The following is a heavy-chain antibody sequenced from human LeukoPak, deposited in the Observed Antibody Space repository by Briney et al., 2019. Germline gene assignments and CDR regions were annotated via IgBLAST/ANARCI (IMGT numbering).Heavy chain of an antibody. CDR1: GFSLSTSGMC. J-gene: IGHJ4*02. D-gene: IGHD6-19*01. Sequence: SGPTLVNPTQTLTLTCTFSGFSLSTSGMCVSWIRQPPGKALEWLARIDWDDDKYYSTSLKTRLTISKDTSKNQVVLTMTNMDPVDTATYYCARSGSGAVAGNFDYWGQGTLVTVSS. CDR2: IDWDDDK. V-gene: IGHV2-70*11. CDR3: ARSGSGAVAGNFDY.